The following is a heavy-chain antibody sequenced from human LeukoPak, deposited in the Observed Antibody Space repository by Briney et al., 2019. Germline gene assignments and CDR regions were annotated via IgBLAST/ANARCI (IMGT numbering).Heavy chain of an antibody. D-gene: IGHD3-3*01. Sequence: ASVKVSCKGSGSIFSQPAIQWVRQARGQRLEWIGWIVVGSGSINYAQKLQERITITRDMSTSTAYMELSSLTSDDTAVYFCAAGDNDSWSGYYGAPDFWGQGTLVTVSS. CDR2: IVVGSGSI. J-gene: IGHJ4*02. CDR3: AAGDNDSWSGYYGAPDF. CDR1: GSIFSQPA. V-gene: IGHV1-58*02.